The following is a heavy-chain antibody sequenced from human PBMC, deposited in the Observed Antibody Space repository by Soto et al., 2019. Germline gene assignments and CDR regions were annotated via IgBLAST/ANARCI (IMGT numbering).Heavy chain of an antibody. V-gene: IGHV3-30-3*01. D-gene: IGHD3-3*01. CDR2: ISYDGSNK. CDR3: ARDPGGTDFAEWTDYFDY. CDR1: GFTFSSYA. Sequence: QVQLVESGGGVVQPGRSLRLSCAASGFTFSSYAMHWVRQAPGKGLEWVAVISYDGSNKYYADSVKGRFTICRDNSKNALYLHMNSLSAEDTAVYYCARDPGGTDFAEWTDYFDYWGQGTLVTVSS. J-gene: IGHJ4*02.